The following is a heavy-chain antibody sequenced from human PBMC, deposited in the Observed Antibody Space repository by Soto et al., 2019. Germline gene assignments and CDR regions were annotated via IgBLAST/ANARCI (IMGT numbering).Heavy chain of an antibody. J-gene: IGHJ4*02. Sequence: QVQLVQSGAEVKKPGASVKVSCKASGYTFTTYGFSWVRQAPGQGLECVGWISASNGNTHYSQKFQGRVTMTTDTSTSTAYMELRSLTSGDTAVYYCASEPIYYNDGSGYYPLGYWGQGTRSPSPQ. CDR1: GYTFTTYG. D-gene: IGHD3-22*01. V-gene: IGHV1-18*04. CDR2: ISASNGNT. CDR3: ASEPIYYNDGSGYYPLGY.